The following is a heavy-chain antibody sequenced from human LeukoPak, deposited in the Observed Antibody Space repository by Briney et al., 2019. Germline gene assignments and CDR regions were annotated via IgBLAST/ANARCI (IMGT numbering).Heavy chain of an antibody. Sequence: SETLSLTCTVSGYSISSGYYWGWIRQPPGKGLEWIGSIYHSGSTYYNPSLKSRVTISVDTSKNQFSLKLSSVTAADTAVYYCASIEVITKKFDYWGQGTLSPSPQ. CDR3: ASIEVITKKFDY. V-gene: IGHV4-38-2*02. CDR1: GYSISSGYY. J-gene: IGHJ4*02. CDR2: IYHSGST. D-gene: IGHD3-22*01.